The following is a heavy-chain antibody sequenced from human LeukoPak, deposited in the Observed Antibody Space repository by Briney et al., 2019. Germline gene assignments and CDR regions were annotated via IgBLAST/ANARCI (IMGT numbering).Heavy chain of an antibody. V-gene: IGHV3-66*01. CDR2: IYSGGST. J-gene: IGHJ4*02. CDR3: AGEFYWTGYSRKSFDY. CDR1: GFSVSSNC. Sequence: PGGSLRLSCAASGFSVSSNCMSWVRQAPGKGLEWVSLIYSGGSTNYTDSVTGRFTISRDSSKNTLFLQMNSLRAEDTAVYYCAGEFYWTGYSRKSFDYWGQGTLVTVSS. D-gene: IGHD3/OR15-3a*01.